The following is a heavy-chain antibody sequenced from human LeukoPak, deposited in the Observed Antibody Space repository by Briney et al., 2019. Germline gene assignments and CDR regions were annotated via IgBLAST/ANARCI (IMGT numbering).Heavy chain of an antibody. Sequence: GGSLRLSCTASGFTFGDYAMSWVRQAPGKGLEWLGFIRSKAYGGATEYAASVKGGFTISRDDSKSIAYLQMNSLKTEDTAVYYCTSSLSNRPYYYSGMDVWGQGTTVTVSS. D-gene: IGHD4-11*01. V-gene: IGHV3-49*04. CDR1: GFTFGDYA. CDR3: TSSLSNRPYYYSGMDV. CDR2: IRSKAYGGAT. J-gene: IGHJ6*02.